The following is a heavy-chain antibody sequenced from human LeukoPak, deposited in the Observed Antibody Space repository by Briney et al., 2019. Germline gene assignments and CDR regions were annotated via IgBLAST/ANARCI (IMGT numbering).Heavy chain of an antibody. D-gene: IGHD6-13*01. Sequence: PSETLSLTCSVSGDSIGSSSYSWGWIRQPPGKGLEWIGSIDYTGSTYYNPSLKTRVTITVDTSKNHFSLKLTSVTAADTAVYYCASEYSSSWYGDFDYWGQGALVTVSS. CDR3: ASEYSSSWYGDFDY. V-gene: IGHV4-39*02. CDR1: GDSIGSSSYS. J-gene: IGHJ4*02. CDR2: IDYTGST.